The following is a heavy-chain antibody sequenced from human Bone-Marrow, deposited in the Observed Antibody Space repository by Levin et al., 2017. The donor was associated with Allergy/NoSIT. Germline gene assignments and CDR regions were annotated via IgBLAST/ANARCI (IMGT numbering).Heavy chain of an antibody. Sequence: ASVKVSCKASGYTFTGYYMHWVRQAPGQGLEWMGWINPNSGGTNYAQKFQGRVTMTRDTSISTAYMELSRLRSDDTAVYYCARVGEMVRGVIITFSGRVYYGMDVWGQGTTVTVSS. D-gene: IGHD3-10*01. CDR2: INPNSGGT. CDR3: ARVGEMVRGVIITFSGRVYYGMDV. V-gene: IGHV1-2*02. J-gene: IGHJ6*02. CDR1: GYTFTGYY.